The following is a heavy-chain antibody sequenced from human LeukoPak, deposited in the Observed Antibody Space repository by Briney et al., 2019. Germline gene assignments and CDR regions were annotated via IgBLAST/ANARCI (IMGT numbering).Heavy chain of an antibody. V-gene: IGHV3-23*01. D-gene: IGHD5-12*01. J-gene: IGHJ4*02. CDR3: ATPLVAGRGRFDY. CDR1: GFSFSRYA. Sequence: GGSLRLSCAASGFSFSRYAMSWVRQAPEKGLEWVSSLTVSGATTWYADSVKGRFTISRDNSQNTLYLQMNSLRAEDTAVYYCATPLVAGRGRFDYWGQGTLVTVSS. CDR2: LTVSGATT.